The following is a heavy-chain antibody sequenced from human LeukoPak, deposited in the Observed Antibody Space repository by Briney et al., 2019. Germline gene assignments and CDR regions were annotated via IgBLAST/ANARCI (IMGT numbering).Heavy chain of an antibody. Sequence: GGSLRLSCVASGFTFSNYAMSWVRQAPGKGLEWVGRIKSKTDGGTTDYAAPVKGRFTISRDDSKNTLYLQMNSLKTEDTAVYYCTTRGVIILRGGYGMDVWGQGTTVTVSS. J-gene: IGHJ6*02. CDR1: GFTFSNYA. V-gene: IGHV3-15*01. CDR2: IKSKTDGGTT. D-gene: IGHD3-10*01. CDR3: TTRGVIILRGGYGMDV.